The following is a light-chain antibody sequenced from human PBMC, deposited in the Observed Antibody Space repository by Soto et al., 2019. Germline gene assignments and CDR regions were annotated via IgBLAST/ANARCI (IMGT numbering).Light chain of an antibody. CDR1: HNIVTY. CDR3: QQSHSTPPT. CDR2: EAS. J-gene: IGKJ2*01. V-gene: IGKV1-39*01. Sequence: DIHMAQSPPSLSASVGDRVTITCRASHNIVTYLNWYQQKDGKDPSLLIYEASHLPSGVPFSFFGSGSWTDFTLTLDNLQHEYSAPYSCQQSHSTPPTFGPWTKLEIK.